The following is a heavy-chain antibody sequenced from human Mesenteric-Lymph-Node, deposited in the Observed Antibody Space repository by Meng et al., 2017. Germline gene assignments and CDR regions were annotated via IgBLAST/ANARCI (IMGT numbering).Heavy chain of an antibody. Sequence: GGSLRLSCAASGFTFSSYAMHWVRQAPGKGLEWVAVISYDGSNKYYADSVKGRFTISRDNSKNTLYLQMNNLRADDTAVYYCATLNRWLPDYWGQGTLVTVSS. CDR2: ISYDGSNK. V-gene: IGHV3-30*04. D-gene: IGHD1-14*01. J-gene: IGHJ4*02. CDR1: GFTFSSYA. CDR3: ATLNRWLPDY.